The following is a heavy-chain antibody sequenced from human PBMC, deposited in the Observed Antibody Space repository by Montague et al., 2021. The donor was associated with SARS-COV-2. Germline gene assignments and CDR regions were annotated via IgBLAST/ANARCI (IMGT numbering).Heavy chain of an antibody. J-gene: IGHJ6*02. D-gene: IGHD2-15*01. CDR1: GGSISSYY. CDR2: IYYSGST. Sequence: ETLSLTCTVSGGSISSYYWSWIRQPPGKGLEWIGYIYYSGSTNYNPSLKSRVTISVDTSKNQFSLKLSSVTAADTAVYYCARGDVVVVAANDYYYGMGVWGQGTTVTVSS. CDR3: ARGDVVVVAANDYYYGMGV. V-gene: IGHV4-59*01.